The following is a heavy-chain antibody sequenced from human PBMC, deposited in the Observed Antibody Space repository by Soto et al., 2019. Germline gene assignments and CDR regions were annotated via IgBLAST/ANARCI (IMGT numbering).Heavy chain of an antibody. CDR1: GFNMVNYA. CDR3: ARTIIHYYFDS. CDR2: LYSGGGTT. Sequence: EVQLLESGGGLVQLGGSLRLSCVGSGFNMVNYAMTWVRQAPGKGLEWVSLLYSGGGTTHSADSVEGRVTVSRDNSKNTMYLQISSLRDEDTAVYYCARTIIHYYFDSWGQGALVTVSS. J-gene: IGHJ4*02. V-gene: IGHV3-23*03.